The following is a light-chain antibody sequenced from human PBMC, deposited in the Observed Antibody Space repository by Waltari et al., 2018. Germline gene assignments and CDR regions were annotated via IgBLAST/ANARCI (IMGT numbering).Light chain of an antibody. CDR2: WAY. CDR1: QSVLYSSNNKNY. V-gene: IGKV4-1*01. J-gene: IGKJ1*01. CDR3: QQYDSTPRT. Sequence: DIVMTQSPDSLAVSLGERATIHCKSSQSVLYSSNNKNYLAWYQQKLGQPPKLLIYWAYTRESGVPDRFSGSGSGTDFTLTISSLQAEDVAVYYCQQYDSTPRTFGQGTKVESK.